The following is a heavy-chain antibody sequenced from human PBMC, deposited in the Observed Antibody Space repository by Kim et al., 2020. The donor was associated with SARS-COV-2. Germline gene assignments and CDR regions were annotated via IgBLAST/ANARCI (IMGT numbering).Heavy chain of an antibody. J-gene: IGHJ4*02. Sequence: GGSLRLSCAASGFTFSGSAMHWVRQASGKGLEWVGRIRSKANSYATAYAASVKGRFTISSDDSTNTAYLQMNSLKTEDTAVYYCTSHMDSSSWYWGFLNDYWGQGTLVTVSS. D-gene: IGHD6-13*01. CDR2: IRSKANSYAT. CDR1: GFTFSGSA. CDR3: TSHMDSSSWYWGFLNDY. V-gene: IGHV3-73*01.